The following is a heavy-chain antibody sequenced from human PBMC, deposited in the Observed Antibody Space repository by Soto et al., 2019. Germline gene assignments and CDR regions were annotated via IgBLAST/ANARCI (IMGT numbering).Heavy chain of an antibody. CDR2: IYWDGEK. CDR3: AHRPWYAFEP. CDR1: GFSLSTTGVD. J-gene: IGHJ5*02. Sequence: QITLKESGPTPVKPTQTLTLTCTLSGFSLSTTGVDVGWIRQPPGKALEWLALIYWDGEKRYSPSLKSRLTITKDTSKNQVVLTMTNMDPVDTATYYCAHRPWYAFEPWGQGILVTVSS. D-gene: IGHD6-13*01. V-gene: IGHV2-5*02.